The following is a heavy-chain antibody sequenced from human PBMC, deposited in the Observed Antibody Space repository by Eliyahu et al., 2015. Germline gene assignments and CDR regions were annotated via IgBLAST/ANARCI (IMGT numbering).Heavy chain of an antibody. D-gene: IGHD2-21*02. CDR3: VRGGGTAHFDY. CDR1: GYTFTRYT. J-gene: IGHJ4*02. V-gene: IGHV1-3*04. CDR2: IHTGNGNT. Sequence: EVKKPGASVKVSCKASGYTFTRYTIHWVRQAPGQRLEWMAWIHTGNGNTKYSQKFQGRVTITRDTSASTTYMELSSLRSEDTAVYYCVRGGGTAHFDYWGQGTLVTVSS.